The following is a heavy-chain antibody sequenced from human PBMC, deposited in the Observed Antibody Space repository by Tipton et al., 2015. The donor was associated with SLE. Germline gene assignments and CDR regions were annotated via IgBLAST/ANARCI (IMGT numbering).Heavy chain of an antibody. CDR2: IYHSGST. V-gene: IGHV4-38-2*01. Sequence: LRLSCAVSGYSISSGYYWGWIRQPPGKGLEWIGSIYHSGSTYYNPSLKSRFTISVDTSKNRFSLKLSSVTAADTAVYYCARHQGGFDYWGQGTLVTVSS. CDR3: ARHQGGFDY. J-gene: IGHJ4*02. CDR1: GYSISSGYY.